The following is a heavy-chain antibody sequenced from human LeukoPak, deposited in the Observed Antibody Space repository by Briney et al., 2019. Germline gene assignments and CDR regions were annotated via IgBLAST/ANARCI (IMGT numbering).Heavy chain of an antibody. CDR2: IYSSGST. CDR1: GGSIRSYY. J-gene: IGHJ6*02. CDR3: ARGRCTSTSCYAGDYDIDV. D-gene: IGHD2-2*01. Sequence: TPSETLSLTCTVSGGSIRSYYWSWIRQPPGKGLEWIGYIYSSGSTNYSPSLKSRVTISVDTSKNQFSLKLSSVTAADTAVYYCARGRCTSTSCYAGDYDIDVWGQGTTVTVSS. V-gene: IGHV4-59*01.